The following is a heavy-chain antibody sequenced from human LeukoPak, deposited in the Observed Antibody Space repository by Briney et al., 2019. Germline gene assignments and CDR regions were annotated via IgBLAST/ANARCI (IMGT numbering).Heavy chain of an antibody. CDR1: GYTFTGYY. V-gene: IGHV1-2*02. CDR3: ARGERGGYFDWLSYPLFDY. J-gene: IGHJ4*02. D-gene: IGHD3-9*01. Sequence: ASVKVSCKASGYTFTGYYMHWVQQAPGQGLEWMGWINPNSGGTNYAQKFQGRVTMTRDTSISTAYMELSRLRSDDTAVYYCARGERGGYFDWLSYPLFDYWGQGTLVTVSS. CDR2: INPNSGGT.